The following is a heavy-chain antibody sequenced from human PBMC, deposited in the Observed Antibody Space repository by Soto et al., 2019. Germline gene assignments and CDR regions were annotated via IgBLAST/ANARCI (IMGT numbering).Heavy chain of an antibody. CDR1: GSPFTSYG. CDR3: ARIGKYSSSWYDYYYYGMDV. Sequence: DSVKVYCKASGSPFTSYGMSLVRQAPGQGLEWMGWISAYNGNTNYAQKLQGRVTMTTDTSTSTAYMELRSLRSDDTAVYYCARIGKYSSSWYDYYYYGMDVWGQGTTVTVSS. V-gene: IGHV1-18*04. D-gene: IGHD6-13*01. CDR2: ISAYNGNT. J-gene: IGHJ6*02.